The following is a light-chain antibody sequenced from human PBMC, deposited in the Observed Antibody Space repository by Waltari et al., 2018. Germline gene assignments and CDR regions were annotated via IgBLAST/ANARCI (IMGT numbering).Light chain of an antibody. CDR2: ENT. Sequence: QSALTQPPPVSAAPGQRVTIPCSGGRSNIGNNYVSWYRQFPGTAPKLLIYENTERPSGIPGRFSGSKSGTSATLDITGLQAGDEADYYCGTWDSSLSGAVFGGGTHLTVL. CDR3: GTWDSSLSGAV. J-gene: IGLJ7*01. CDR1: RSNIGNNY. V-gene: IGLV1-51*02.